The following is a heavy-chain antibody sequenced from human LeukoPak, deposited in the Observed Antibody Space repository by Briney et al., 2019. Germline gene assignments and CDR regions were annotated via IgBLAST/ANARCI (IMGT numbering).Heavy chain of an antibody. CDR1: GFTFSSYA. V-gene: IGHV3-21*01. CDR3: ARVPFFGSGGYDY. D-gene: IGHD2-15*01. J-gene: IGHJ4*02. CDR2: ISSSSSYI. Sequence: GGSLRLSCAASGFTFSSYAMTWVRQAPGKGLEWVSSISSSSSYIYYADSVKGRFTISRDNAKNSLYLQMNSLRAEDTAVYYCARVPFFGSGGYDYWGQGTLVTVSS.